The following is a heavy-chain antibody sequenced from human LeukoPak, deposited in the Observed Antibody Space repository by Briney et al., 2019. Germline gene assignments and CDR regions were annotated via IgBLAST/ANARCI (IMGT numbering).Heavy chain of an antibody. V-gene: IGHV3-23*01. CDR2: ITDDEDT. Sequence: PGGSLRLSRVASVFPLRRYPMTWVRQTPRKGLESVSVITDDEDTYYADSVKGRVTISRDNSQNTVFLQMNSLRVEDTAVYYCAKVDYWSPENYFDSWGQGTLVTVSS. J-gene: IGHJ4*02. CDR1: VFPLRRYP. CDR3: AKVDYWSPENYFDS. D-gene: IGHD1-1*01.